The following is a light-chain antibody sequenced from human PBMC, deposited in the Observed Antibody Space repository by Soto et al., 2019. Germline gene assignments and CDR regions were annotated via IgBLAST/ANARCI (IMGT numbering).Light chain of an antibody. CDR1: QSISSY. Sequence: DIQMTQSPSSLSASVGDRVTITCRASQSISSYLNWYQQKPGKAPKLLIYAASSLQSGVPSRFSPSGSGTDFTLTISSLQPEDFETYYCQQRYSTPRTLGQGTKVDIK. CDR2: AAS. V-gene: IGKV1-39*01. CDR3: QQRYSTPRT. J-gene: IGKJ1*01.